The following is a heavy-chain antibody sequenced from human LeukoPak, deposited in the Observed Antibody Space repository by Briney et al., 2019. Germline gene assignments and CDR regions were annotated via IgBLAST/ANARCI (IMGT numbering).Heavy chain of an antibody. J-gene: IGHJ4*02. CDR2: IYGTGTT. CDR1: GGSVSSSSDY. D-gene: IGHD3-22*01. V-gene: IGHV4-61*10. CDR3: ARESGLDYYESSGYFPFDT. Sequence: SETLSLICTVSGGSVSSSSDYWGWIRPPAGKGPEWSGRIYGTGTTNYNPSLKSRVSMSMETSKNQFSLRLTSVTAADTAVYYCARESGLDYYESSGYFPFDTWGQGTLVTVSS.